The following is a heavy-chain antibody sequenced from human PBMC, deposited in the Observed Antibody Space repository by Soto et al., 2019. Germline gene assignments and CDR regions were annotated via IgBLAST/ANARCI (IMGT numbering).Heavy chain of an antibody. CDR1: GYTFTNYY. Sequence: QVQLVQSGAEVKKPGASVKVSCKASGYTFTNYYIHWVRQAPRQGLEWMGIINPSGGSTSDAQKYQGRVTITSDTSKSTVYMELSSLRSEDTAVYYCARGDGRGSSGFYYYYGMDVWGHGTTVTVSS. CDR3: ARGDGRGSSGFYYYYGMDV. J-gene: IGHJ6*02. D-gene: IGHD6-25*01. V-gene: IGHV1-46*01. CDR2: INPSGGST.